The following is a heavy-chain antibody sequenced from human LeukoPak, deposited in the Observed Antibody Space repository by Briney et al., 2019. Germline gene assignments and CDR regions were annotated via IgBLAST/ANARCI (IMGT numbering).Heavy chain of an antibody. Sequence: GGSLRLSCAASGFTFSSYAMHWVRQAPGKGLEWVAVISYDGSNKYYADSVKGRFTISRDNSKNTLYLQMNSLRAEDTAVYYCARDPNYYGSGSYLGMDVWGQGTTVTVSS. CDR1: GFTFSSYA. D-gene: IGHD3-10*01. J-gene: IGHJ6*02. CDR2: ISYDGSNK. V-gene: IGHV3-30-3*01. CDR3: ARDPNYYGSGSYLGMDV.